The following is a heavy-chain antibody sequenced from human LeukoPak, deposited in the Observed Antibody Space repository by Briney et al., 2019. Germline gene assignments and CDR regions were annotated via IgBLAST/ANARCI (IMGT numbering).Heavy chain of an antibody. CDR3: ARGSDLEWLSRFDY. CDR2: IYTSGST. V-gene: IGHV4-61*02. D-gene: IGHD3-3*01. Sequence: SETLSLTCAVSGGSISSGGYSWSWIRQPPGKGLEWIGRIYTSGSTNYNPSLKSRVTMSVDTSKNQFSLKLSSVTAADTAVYYCARGSDLEWLSRFDYWGQGTLVTVSS. CDR1: GGSISSGGYS. J-gene: IGHJ4*02.